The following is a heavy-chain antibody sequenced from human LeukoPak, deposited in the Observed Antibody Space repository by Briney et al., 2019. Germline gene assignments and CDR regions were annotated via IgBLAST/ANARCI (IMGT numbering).Heavy chain of an antibody. CDR1: GGSISSGSYY. CDR3: ARQTGSGLFILP. Sequence: PSETLSLTCTVSGGSISSGSYYWSWIRQPPGKGLEWIGYIYYSGSTNYNPSLKSRVTISVDTSKNQFPLKLSSVTAADTAVYYCARQTGSGLFILPGGQGTLVTVSS. CDR2: IYYSGST. V-gene: IGHV4-61*01. J-gene: IGHJ4*02. D-gene: IGHD3/OR15-3a*01.